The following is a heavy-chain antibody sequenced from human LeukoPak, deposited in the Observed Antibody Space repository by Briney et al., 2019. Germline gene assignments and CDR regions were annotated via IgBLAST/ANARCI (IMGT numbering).Heavy chain of an antibody. V-gene: IGHV3-23*01. CDR3: AKGRRDGYSLDAFDI. D-gene: IGHD5-24*01. J-gene: IGHJ3*02. CDR1: GFTFSSYA. CDR2: ISGSGGST. Sequence: PGGSLRLSCAASGFTFSSYAMSWVRQAPGKGLEWVSAISGSGGSTYYADSVKGRFTISRDNSKNKLYLQMNSLRAEDTAVYYCAKGRRDGYSLDAFDIWGQGTMVTVSS.